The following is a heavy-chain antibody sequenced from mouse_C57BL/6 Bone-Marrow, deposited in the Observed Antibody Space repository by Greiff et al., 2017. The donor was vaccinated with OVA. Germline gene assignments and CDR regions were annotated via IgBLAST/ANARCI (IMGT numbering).Heavy chain of an antibody. CDR3: ARMTLLRGY. V-gene: IGHV1-55*01. CDR1: GYNFTSDW. D-gene: IGHD1-2*01. Sequence: QVQLQQPGAELVKPGASVKMSCKASGYNFTSDWITWVKQRPGQGLEWIGDIYPGRGSTNYNEKFKSKATLTVDTSSSTAYMQLSSLTSEDSAVYYCARMTLLRGYWGQGTTLTVSS. CDR2: IYPGRGST. J-gene: IGHJ2*01.